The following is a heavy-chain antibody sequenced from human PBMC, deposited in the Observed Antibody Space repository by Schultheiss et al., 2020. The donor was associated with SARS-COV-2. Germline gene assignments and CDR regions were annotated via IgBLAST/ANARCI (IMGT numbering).Heavy chain of an antibody. D-gene: IGHD2-15*01. CDR2: ISYDGSNK. CDR3: ARDGPVVAARFYYYYGMDV. Sequence: GGSLRLSCAASGFTFSSYAMHWVRQAPGKGLEWVAVISYDGSNKYYADSVKGRFTISRDNSKNTLYLQMNSLRAEDTAVYYCARDGPVVAARFYYYYGMDVWGQGTTVTVSS. V-gene: IGHV3-30*01. J-gene: IGHJ6*02. CDR1: GFTFSSYA.